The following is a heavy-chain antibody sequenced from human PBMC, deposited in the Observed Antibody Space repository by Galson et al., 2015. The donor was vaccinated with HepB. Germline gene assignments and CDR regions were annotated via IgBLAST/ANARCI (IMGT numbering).Heavy chain of an antibody. CDR3: VRMGDLSGYSSR. J-gene: IGHJ4*02. D-gene: IGHD6-13*01. CDR1: GFNFSGSA. CDR2: IRSKTSNYAA. Sequence: LRLSCAASGFNFSGSAIHWVRQASGKGPEWIGRIRSKTSNYAALYVQSLKGRFTISRDDSKNMAYLHMRSLKTDDTAVYYCVRMGDLSGYSSRWGQGTLVTVSS. V-gene: IGHV3-73*01.